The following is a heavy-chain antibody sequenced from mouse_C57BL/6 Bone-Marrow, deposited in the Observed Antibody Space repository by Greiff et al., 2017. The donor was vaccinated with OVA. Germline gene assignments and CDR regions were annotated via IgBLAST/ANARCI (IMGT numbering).Heavy chain of an antibody. CDR1: GFTFSDYY. D-gene: IGHD1-1*01. Sequence: EVKVVESEGGLVQPGSSMKLSCTASGFTFSDYYMAWVRQVPEKGLEWVANINYDGSSTYYLDSLKSRFIISRDNAKNILYLQMSSLKSEDTATYYCAREDYYGKDWYFDVWGTGTTVTVSS. CDR2: INYDGSST. J-gene: IGHJ1*03. V-gene: IGHV5-16*01. CDR3: AREDYYGKDWYFDV.